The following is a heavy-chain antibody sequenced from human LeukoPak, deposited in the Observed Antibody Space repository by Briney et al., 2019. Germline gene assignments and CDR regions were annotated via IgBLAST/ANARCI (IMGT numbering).Heavy chain of an antibody. CDR1: GFTFSNYG. D-gene: IGHD4-17*01. V-gene: IGHV3-30*18. J-gene: IGHJ4*02. Sequence: PGRSLRLSCAASGFTFSNYGMHWVRQAPGKGLEWVAVVSNDGRVQYYADSVKGRSTISRDNSKNTLSLQMNSLRAEDTAVYYCTKEGGPMAVTTERYSFDQWGQGTLVTVSS. CDR3: TKEGGPMAVTTERYSFDQ. CDR2: VSNDGRVQ.